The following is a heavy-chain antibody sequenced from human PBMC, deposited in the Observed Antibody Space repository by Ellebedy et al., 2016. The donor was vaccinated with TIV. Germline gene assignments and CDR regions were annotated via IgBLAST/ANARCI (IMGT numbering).Heavy chain of an antibody. CDR1: GGSLSRYY. Sequence: MPSETLSLTCNVSGGSLSRYYWSWIRQPPGKGLEWIGYIYSSGSGEYNPSLKSRVTMSVDTSKSQFSLRLNSVTAADTAVYYCARSGGWYTPYDYWGQGTLVTVSS. CDR2: IYSSGSG. D-gene: IGHD6-19*01. CDR3: ARSGGWYTPYDY. J-gene: IGHJ4*02. V-gene: IGHV4-59*01.